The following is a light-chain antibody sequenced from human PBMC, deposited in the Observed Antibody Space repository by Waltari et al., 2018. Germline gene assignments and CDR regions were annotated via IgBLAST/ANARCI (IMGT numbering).Light chain of an antibody. Sequence: EVVMTQSPATLPVSPGEGATLSCRASESVRTNVAWYQQKPGQPPRLLIYGASTRATGVPPRFSGSGSGTDFTLIIDSLQSEDFAVYYCQQYNKWPPVTFGQGTKVEIK. J-gene: IGKJ2*01. V-gene: IGKV3-15*01. CDR1: ESVRTN. CDR3: QQYNKWPPVT. CDR2: GAS.